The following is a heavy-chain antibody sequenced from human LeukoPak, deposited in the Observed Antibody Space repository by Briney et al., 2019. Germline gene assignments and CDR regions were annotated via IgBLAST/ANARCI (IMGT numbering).Heavy chain of an antibody. V-gene: IGHV3-53*01. Sequence: PGGSLRLSCTASGFTFSSYAMSWVRQAPGKGLEWVSIXXSGGSTYYADSVKGRFTISRDNSKNTLFLQMNSLRDEDTAVYYCAREVATVRGGRRWNFDLWGRGTLVTVSS. CDR3: AREVATVRGGRRWNFDL. CDR1: GFTFSSYA. D-gene: IGHD5-12*01. CDR2: XXSGGST. J-gene: IGHJ2*01.